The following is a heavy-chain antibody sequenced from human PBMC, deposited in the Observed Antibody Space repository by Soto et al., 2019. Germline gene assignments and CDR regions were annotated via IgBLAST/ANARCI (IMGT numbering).Heavy chain of an antibody. V-gene: IGHV3-23*01. J-gene: IGHJ6*03. CDR2: ISGSGDST. CDR1: GFTFSSYA. Sequence: GSLRLSCAASGFTFSSYAMSWVRQAPGKGLEWVSAISGSGDSTYYADSVKGRFTISRDNSKNTLYLQMNSLRAEDTAVYYCAKDVITIFGVVIAPKEYMDVWGKGTTVTVSS. D-gene: IGHD3-3*01. CDR3: AKDVITIFGVVIAPKEYMDV.